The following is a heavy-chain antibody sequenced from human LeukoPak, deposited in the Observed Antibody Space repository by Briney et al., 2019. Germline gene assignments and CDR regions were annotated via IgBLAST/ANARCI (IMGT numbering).Heavy chain of an antibody. CDR3: ARNLPYSSGHFSY. Sequence: PSETLSLTCAVYGGSFSGYYWSWIRQPPGKGLEWIGEINHSGSTNYNPSLKSRVTISVDTSKNQFSLKLSSVNAADTAVYYCARNLPYSSGHFSYWGQGTLVTVSS. CDR1: GGSFSGYY. D-gene: IGHD6-19*01. V-gene: IGHV4-34*01. CDR2: INHSGST. J-gene: IGHJ4*02.